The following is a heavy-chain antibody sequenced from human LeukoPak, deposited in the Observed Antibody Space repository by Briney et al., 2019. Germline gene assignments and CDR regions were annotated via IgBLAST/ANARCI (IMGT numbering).Heavy chain of an antibody. J-gene: IGHJ3*01. CDR2: LSGSGGAT. Sequence: GGSLRLSCAASGLTFSNYAMTWVRLAPGKGLEWVSSLSGSGGATWYAGSVKGRFTISRDNSKNTLYLRMNSLRAEDTAVYYCAKDRTPYSRSGGYYLGAFDFWGHGTLVTVSS. D-gene: IGHD3-10*01. V-gene: IGHV3-23*01. CDR1: GLTFSNYA. CDR3: AKDRTPYSRSGGYYLGAFDF.